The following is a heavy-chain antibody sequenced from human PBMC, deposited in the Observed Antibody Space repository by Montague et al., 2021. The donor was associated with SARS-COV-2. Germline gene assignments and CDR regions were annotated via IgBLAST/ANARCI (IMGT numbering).Heavy chain of an antibody. Sequence: SETLSLTCTVSGGSISSSGYYWGWIRQPPGKGLEWIGSIYYSGSTYYNPSLKSRVTIPVDTSKNQFSLKLSPVTAADTAVYYCARFPTTYYYDSKAAPATPDAFDIWGQGTMVTVSS. CDR2: IYYSGST. CDR1: GGSISSSGYY. CDR3: ARFPTTYYYDSKAAPATPDAFDI. V-gene: IGHV4-39*01. D-gene: IGHD3-22*01. J-gene: IGHJ3*02.